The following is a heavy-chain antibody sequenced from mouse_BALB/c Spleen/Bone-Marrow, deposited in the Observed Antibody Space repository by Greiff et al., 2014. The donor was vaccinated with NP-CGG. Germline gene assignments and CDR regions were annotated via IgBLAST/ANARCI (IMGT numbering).Heavy chain of an antibody. CDR2: IYPGDGDT. D-gene: IGHD2-10*02. J-gene: IGHJ2*01. CDR3: ARKYGDY. V-gene: IGHV1-80*01. CDR1: GYVFSSYW. Sequence: VKVVESGAELVRPGSSVKISCKASGYVFSSYWTNWVKQRPGQGLEWIGQIYPGDGDTNYNGKFKGKATLTADKSSSTAYMQLSSLTSEDSAVYFCARKYGDYWGQGTTLTVSS.